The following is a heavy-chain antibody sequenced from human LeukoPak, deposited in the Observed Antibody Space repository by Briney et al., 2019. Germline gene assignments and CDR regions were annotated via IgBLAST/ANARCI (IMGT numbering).Heavy chain of an antibody. D-gene: IGHD2-2*01. CDR2: INPNRGGT. V-gene: IGHV1-2*04. CDR3: ARCKIAVVEADAPAYYFDY. J-gene: IGHJ4*02. Sequence: SGVKVSCKGSGSTFTGYYMHWVRQPPGRGLEWVGWINPNRGGTNFAQEFQGWVTMTRDTSISTAYMELSRLKSNDTAVYYCARCKIAVVEADAPAYYFDYWGQGTLVTVSS. CDR1: GSTFTGYY.